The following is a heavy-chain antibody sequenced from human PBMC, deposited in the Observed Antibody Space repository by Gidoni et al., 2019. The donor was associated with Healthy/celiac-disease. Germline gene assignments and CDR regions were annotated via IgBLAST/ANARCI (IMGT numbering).Heavy chain of an antibody. J-gene: IGHJ6*02. D-gene: IGHD3-10*01. CDR2: ISWNSGNI. CDR1: GFTFDDYA. Sequence: EVQLVESGGGLVQPGRSLRLSCAASGFTFDDYAMHWVRQAPGKGLEWVSGISWNSGNIGYADSVKGRFTISRDNAKNSLYLQMNSLRAEDTALYYCAKDGITMVPYYGMDVWGQGTTVTVSS. V-gene: IGHV3-9*01. CDR3: AKDGITMVPYYGMDV.